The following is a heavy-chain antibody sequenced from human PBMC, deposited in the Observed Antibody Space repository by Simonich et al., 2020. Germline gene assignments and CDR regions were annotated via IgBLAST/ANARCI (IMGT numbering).Heavy chain of an antibody. V-gene: IGHV1-8*03. J-gene: IGHJ4*02. Sequence: QVQMVQSGAEVKKPGASVKVSCKASGDTFTSYDINWLRKATGQGHEWMGWMNPNSGNTGYAQKFQGRVTITRNTSISTAYMELSSLRSEDTAVYYWARGRGGMSRGYVDYWGQGTLVTVSS. D-gene: IGHD2-15*01. CDR2: MNPNSGNT. CDR1: GDTFTSYD. CDR3: ARGRGGMSRGYVDY.